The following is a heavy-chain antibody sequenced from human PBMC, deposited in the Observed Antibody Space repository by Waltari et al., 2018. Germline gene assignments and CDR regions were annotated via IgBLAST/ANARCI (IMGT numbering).Heavy chain of an antibody. J-gene: IGHJ4*02. CDR2: IRSKAYGGTT. D-gene: IGHD3-3*01. CDR3: TRAKEWLPPDY. Sequence: EVQLVESGGGLVQPGRSLRLSCTASGFTFGDYAMSWFRQAPGKGLEWVGCIRSKAYGGTTEYAASVKGRFTISRDDSKSIAYLQMNSLKTEDTAVYYCTRAKEWLPPDYWGQGTLVTVSS. V-gene: IGHV3-49*03. CDR1: GFTFGDYA.